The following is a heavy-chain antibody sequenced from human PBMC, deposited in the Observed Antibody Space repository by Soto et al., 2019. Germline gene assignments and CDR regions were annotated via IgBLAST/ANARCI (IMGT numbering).Heavy chain of an antibody. CDR3: ARHIHNQGFEYYFDS. Sequence: QLQLQESGPGLVKPSETLSLTCNASGGSITSSGSAWGWIRQSPGKGLEWIGTMDYSGNIYYIPSLKSRITISVDPSKNQISLKLSSVTAADTAVYYCARHIHNQGFEYYFDSWGQGTLVTVSS. J-gene: IGHJ4*02. CDR2: MDYSGNI. V-gene: IGHV4-39*01. D-gene: IGHD1-1*01. CDR1: GGSITSSGSA.